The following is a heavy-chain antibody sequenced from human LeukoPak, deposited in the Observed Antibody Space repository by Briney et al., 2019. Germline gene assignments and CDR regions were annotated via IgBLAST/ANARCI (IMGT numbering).Heavy chain of an antibody. Sequence: ASVTVSCKASGYTFTVYYMHWVRQAPGQGLEWMGWINPNSGGTNYAQKFQGRVTMTRDTSTSTVYMELSSLRSEDTAVYYCARVSGGDTAMGLDYWGQGTLVTVSS. V-gene: IGHV1-2*02. CDR2: INPNSGGT. J-gene: IGHJ4*02. CDR1: GYTFTVYY. CDR3: ARVSGGDTAMGLDY. D-gene: IGHD5-18*01.